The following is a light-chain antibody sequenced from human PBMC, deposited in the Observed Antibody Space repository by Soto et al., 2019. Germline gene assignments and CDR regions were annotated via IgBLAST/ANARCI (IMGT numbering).Light chain of an antibody. Sequence: QSVLTQPPSVSGAPGQRVTISCTGSSSNIGAGYDVHWYQQLPGTAPKLLIYSNSNRPSGVPDRFSGSKSGTSASLAITGLQAEDEADYYCQSYDSSLSGSDYVLGTGTKVTVL. V-gene: IGLV1-40*01. CDR2: SNS. CDR1: SSNIGAGYD. CDR3: QSYDSSLSGSDYV. J-gene: IGLJ1*01.